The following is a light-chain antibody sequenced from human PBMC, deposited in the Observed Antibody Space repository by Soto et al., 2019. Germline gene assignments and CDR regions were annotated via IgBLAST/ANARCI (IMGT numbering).Light chain of an antibody. V-gene: IGKV3-20*01. CDR3: QQYNKWPLT. J-gene: IGKJ3*01. CDR1: QSVSSSY. CDR2: GAS. Sequence: EIVLTQSPGTLSLSPGERATLSCRASQSVSSSYLAWYQQKPGQAPRLLIYGASNRATGIPDRFSGSGSGSDFTLTISSLQSEDFAVYYCQQYNKWPLTFGPGTKVDIK.